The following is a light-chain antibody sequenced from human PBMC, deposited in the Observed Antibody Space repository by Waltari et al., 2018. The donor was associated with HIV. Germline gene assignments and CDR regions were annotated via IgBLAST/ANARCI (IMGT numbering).Light chain of an antibody. CDR3: QAWHINTYV. CDR2: QDN. CDR1: NLGAKY. J-gene: IGLJ1*01. V-gene: IGLV3-1*01. Sequence: YEVTQPPSVAVSPGQTASITCSGDNLGAKYAAWYQQKAAQSPVLVIYQDNKRPSGIPERFSGSNSGNTATLTISGTQATDEADYFCQAWHINTYVFGTGTKLTVL.